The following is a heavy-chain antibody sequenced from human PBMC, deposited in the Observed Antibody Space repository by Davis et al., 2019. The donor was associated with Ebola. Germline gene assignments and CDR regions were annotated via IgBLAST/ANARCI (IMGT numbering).Heavy chain of an antibody. CDR2: ISYDGSNK. CDR3: ASHGVFDY. V-gene: IGHV3-30*03. CDR1: GFTFSSYG. J-gene: IGHJ4*02. Sequence: GESLKISCAASGFTFSSYGMHWVRQAPGKGLEWVAVISYDGSNKYYADSVKGRFTISRDNSKNTLYLQMNSLRAEDTAVYYCASHGVFDYWGQGTLVTVSS. D-gene: IGHD4-17*01.